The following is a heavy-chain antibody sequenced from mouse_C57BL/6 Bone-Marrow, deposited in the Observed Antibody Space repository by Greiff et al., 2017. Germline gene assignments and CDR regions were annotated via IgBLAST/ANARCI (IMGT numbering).Heavy chain of an antibody. V-gene: IGHV1-82*01. Sequence: QVKLQQSGPELVKPGASVKISCKASGYAFSSSWMTWVKQRPGKGLEWLGRIYPGDGDTNCNGKFKGKATLTADKSSSTAYMQLSSLTSEDSAVXFCARYYYGRHYWGQGTTLTVSS. D-gene: IGHD1-1*01. J-gene: IGHJ2*01. CDR3: ARYYYGRHY. CDR2: IYPGDGDT. CDR1: GYAFSSSW.